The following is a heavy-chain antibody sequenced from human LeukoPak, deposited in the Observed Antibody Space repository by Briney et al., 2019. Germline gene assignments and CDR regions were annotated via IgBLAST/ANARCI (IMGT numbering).Heavy chain of an antibody. CDR2: VYSGGST. V-gene: IGHV3-66*01. J-gene: IGHJ4*02. CDR3: ARSSYVYVWGNSRYKDGYFDY. D-gene: IGHD3-16*02. Sequence: PGGSLRLSCAASGFTVSSNYMSWVRQAPGKGLEWVSVVYSGGSTYYADSVKDRFTISRDNSKNTLYLQMNSLTAEDTAVYYCARSSYVYVWGNSRYKDGYFDYWGQGTLVTVSS. CDR1: GFTVSSNY.